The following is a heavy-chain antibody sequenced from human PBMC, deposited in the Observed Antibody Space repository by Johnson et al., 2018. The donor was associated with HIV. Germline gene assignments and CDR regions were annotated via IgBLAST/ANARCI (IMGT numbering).Heavy chain of an antibody. Sequence: QVQLVESGGGLVQPGRSLRLSCAASGFTFSSYAMHWVRQAPGKGLEWVAVIWYDGSNKYHADSVRGRFTISRDNSRKTLYLQMSNLRTEGTAVYYCAKGEAQEGWIQLQSYAFDFWGRGTMVTVSS. J-gene: IGHJ3*01. CDR3: AKGEAQEGWIQLQSYAFDF. CDR2: IWYDGSNK. D-gene: IGHD5-18*01. V-gene: IGHV3-33*03. CDR1: GFTFSSYA.